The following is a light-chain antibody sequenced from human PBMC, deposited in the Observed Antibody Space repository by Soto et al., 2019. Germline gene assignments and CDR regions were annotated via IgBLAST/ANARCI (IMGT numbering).Light chain of an antibody. CDR2: AAS. CDR1: QTISSY. CDR3: QQSYSTPYT. Sequence: DIPMTQSPSSLSASVGDSVTITCRASQTISSYLNWYQQKPGKAPKLLIYAASSLQSGVPSRFSGSGSGTDFTLTISSLHPADFATYYCQQSYSTPYTFGQGTKLEIK. J-gene: IGKJ2*01. V-gene: IGKV1-39*01.